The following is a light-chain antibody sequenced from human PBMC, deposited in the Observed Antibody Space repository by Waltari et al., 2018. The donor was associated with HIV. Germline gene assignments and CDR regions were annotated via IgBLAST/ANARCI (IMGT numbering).Light chain of an antibody. J-gene: IGLJ2*01. CDR1: SSDVGSYNL. V-gene: IGLV2-23*02. CDR2: EVS. CDR3: CSYAGSSTLI. Sequence: QSALTQPASVSGSPGQSITISCTGTSSDVGSYNLVSWYQQNPDKAPKLMIYEVSKRPSGVSNRFSGSKSGNTASLTISGLQAEDEAAYYCCSYAGSSTLIFVGGTKLTVL.